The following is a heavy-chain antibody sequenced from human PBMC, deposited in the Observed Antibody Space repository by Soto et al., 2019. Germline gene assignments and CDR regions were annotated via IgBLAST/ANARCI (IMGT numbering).Heavy chain of an antibody. Sequence: LRLSCSGAGFTFSHHSLYWVRQPPGKGLQCVSSISGSGGNIYYAESVKGRFTISRDNSKNTLYLQMTSLSSEDSAVYYCVKVSGYCTGGSCFSYFDYWGQGTPVTVSS. V-gene: IGHV3-64D*06. CDR3: VKVSGYCTGGSCFSYFDY. J-gene: IGHJ4*02. CDR2: ISGSGGNI. CDR1: GFTFSHHS. D-gene: IGHD2-15*01.